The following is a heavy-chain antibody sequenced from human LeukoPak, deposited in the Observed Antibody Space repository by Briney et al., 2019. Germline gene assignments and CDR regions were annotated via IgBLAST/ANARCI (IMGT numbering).Heavy chain of an antibody. J-gene: IGHJ3*02. Sequence: SVKVSCKASGGTFSSYATSWVRQAPGQGLEWMGRIIPIFGTANYAQKFQGRVTITTDESTSTAYMELSSLRSEDTAVYYCARSLTWIQLWHAFDIWGQGTMVTVSS. CDR1: GGTFSSYA. CDR2: IIPIFGTA. CDR3: ARSLTWIQLWHAFDI. D-gene: IGHD5-18*01. V-gene: IGHV1-69*05.